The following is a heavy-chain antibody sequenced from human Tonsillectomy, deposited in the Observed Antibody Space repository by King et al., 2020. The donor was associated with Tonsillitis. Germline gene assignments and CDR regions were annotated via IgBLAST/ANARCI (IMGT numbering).Heavy chain of an antibody. V-gene: IGHV3-21*01. J-gene: IGHJ4*02. CDR2: LISSTSYI. D-gene: IGHD2-21*01. CDR1: GFTFGSYN. CDR3: VVLGYYFDY. Sequence: VQLVESGGGLVKPGGSLRLSWAASGFTFGSYNMNWVGQAPGRGREGVSSLISSTSYINYADPGKGRFPIPRDNARNSLYLQINSLRAEETAVYYCVVLGYYFDYWGQGTLVTVSS.